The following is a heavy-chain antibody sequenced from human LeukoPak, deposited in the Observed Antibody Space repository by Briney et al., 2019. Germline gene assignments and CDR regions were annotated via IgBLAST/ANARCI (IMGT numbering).Heavy chain of an antibody. V-gene: IGHV3-21*01. CDR2: ISSSSSYI. CDR3: ARDDSSSWLVGGGFDY. J-gene: IGHJ4*02. D-gene: IGHD6-13*01. Sequence: GGSLRLSCAASGFTFSSYSMNWVRQAPGKGLEWVSSISSSSSYIYYADSVKGRFTISRDNSKNTLYLQMNSLRAEDTAVYYCARDDSSSWLVGGGFDYWGQGTLVTVSS. CDR1: GFTFSSYS.